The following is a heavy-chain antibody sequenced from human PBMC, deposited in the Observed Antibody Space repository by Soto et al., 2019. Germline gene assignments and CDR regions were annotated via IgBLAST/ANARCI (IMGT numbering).Heavy chain of an antibody. V-gene: IGHV1-18*01. Sequence: QVQLVQSGAEVKKPGASVKVSCKDSGYTFTSYGISWVRQAPGQGLEWMGWISAYNGNTNYAQKLQGRVAMTTDTSTSTPYMDLSSLRSDDTAVYYCARDGSGSYSYSYGMDVWGQGTTVTVSS. J-gene: IGHJ6*02. CDR1: GYTFTSYG. CDR3: ARDGSGSYSYSYGMDV. CDR2: ISAYNGNT. D-gene: IGHD3-10*01.